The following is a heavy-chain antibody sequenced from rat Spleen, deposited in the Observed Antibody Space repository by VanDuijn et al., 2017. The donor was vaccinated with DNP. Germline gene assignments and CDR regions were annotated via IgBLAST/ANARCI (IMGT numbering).Heavy chain of an antibody. V-gene: IGHV5-22*01. CDR1: GFTFSDYY. D-gene: IGHD1-10*01. CDR3: ARSNNYYWFFDF. CDR2: IGSPAYAP. Sequence: EVQLVESGGDLVQPGRSLKLFCAASGFTFSDYYMAWVRQAPTKGLEWVAYIGSPAYAPYYADSVKGRFTISRDNAKSTLYLQMNSLRSEDMATYYCARSNNYYWFFDFWGPGTVVTVSS. J-gene: IGHJ1*01.